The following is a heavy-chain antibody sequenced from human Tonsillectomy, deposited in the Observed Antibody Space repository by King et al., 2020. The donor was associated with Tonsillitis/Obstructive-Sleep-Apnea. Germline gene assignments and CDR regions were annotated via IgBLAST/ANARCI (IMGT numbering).Heavy chain of an antibody. CDR3: ARVTGRQWLVPHFDS. Sequence: VQLVESGGGLVRPGGSLTLSCVASGFTFRNYDITWVRQAPGKGLEWVSSISSSRNFLYYADSLKGRVTISRDNAKNSVYLQMSSLRDEDTAVYFCARVTGRQWLVPHFDSWGQGTLVIVSS. J-gene: IGHJ4*02. CDR1: GFTFRNYD. D-gene: IGHD6-19*01. V-gene: IGHV3-21*01. CDR2: ISSSRNFL.